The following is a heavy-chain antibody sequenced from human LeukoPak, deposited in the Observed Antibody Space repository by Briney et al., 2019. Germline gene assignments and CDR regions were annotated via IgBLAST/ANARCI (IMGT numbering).Heavy chain of an antibody. D-gene: IGHD2-2*01. V-gene: IGHV3-9*01. J-gene: IGHJ4*02. CDR3: AKDSRSSTCCYQD. CDR2: ISWNSGSI. CDR1: GFTFDDYA. Sequence: PGRSLRLSCAASGFTFDDYAMHWVRQAPGKGLEWVSGISWNSGSIGYADSVKGRFTISRDNAKNSLYLQMNSLTTEDTASYYCAKDSRSSTCCYQDWGQGTLVTVSS.